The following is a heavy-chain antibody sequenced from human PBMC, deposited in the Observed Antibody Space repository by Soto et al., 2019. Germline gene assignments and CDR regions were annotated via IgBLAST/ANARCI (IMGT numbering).Heavy chain of an antibody. CDR1: GGSISSYY. Sequence: SETLSLTCTVSGGSISSYYWSWIRQPPGKGLEWIGYIYYIGSTNYNPSLKSRVTISVDTSKNQFSLKLSSVTAADTAVYYCARGLRRQLLNWFDPWGQGALVTVSS. CDR2: IYYIGST. J-gene: IGHJ5*02. D-gene: IGHD2-2*01. V-gene: IGHV4-59*01. CDR3: ARGLRRQLLNWFDP.